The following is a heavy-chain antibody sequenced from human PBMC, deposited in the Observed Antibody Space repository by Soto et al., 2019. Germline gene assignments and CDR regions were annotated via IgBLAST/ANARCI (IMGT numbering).Heavy chain of an antibody. Sequence: GESLRISCKGSGYSFTSYWIGWVRQMPGKGLEWMGIIYPGDSDTRYSPSFQGQVTISADKSISTAYLQWSSLKASDTAMYYCARLGAAAGTDYYYGMDVWGQGTTVTVSS. CDR3: ARLGAAAGTDYYYGMDV. CDR1: GYSFTSYW. J-gene: IGHJ6*02. CDR2: IYPGDSDT. V-gene: IGHV5-51*01. D-gene: IGHD6-13*01.